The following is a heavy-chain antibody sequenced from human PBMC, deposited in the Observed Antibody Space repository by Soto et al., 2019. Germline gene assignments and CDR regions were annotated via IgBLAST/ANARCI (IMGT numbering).Heavy chain of an antibody. J-gene: IGHJ4*02. CDR3: ARQASSGYRAPLDS. D-gene: IGHD3-22*01. CDR1: GGSISSSSYY. CDR2: IYYSGST. Sequence: QLQLQESGPGLVKPSETLSLTCTVSGGSISSSSYYWGWIRQPPGKGLEWIGSIYYSGSTYYNPSLNSRVTISVDTSKHQSSLQRSSWTAADTAMYYCARQASSGYRAPLDSWGQGTLVTVSS. V-gene: IGHV4-39*01.